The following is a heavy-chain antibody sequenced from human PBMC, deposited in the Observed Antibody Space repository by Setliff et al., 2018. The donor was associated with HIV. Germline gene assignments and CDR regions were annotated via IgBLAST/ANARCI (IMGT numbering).Heavy chain of an antibody. CDR3: ARQVWLSDNHYYYYMDV. J-gene: IGHJ6*03. CDR1: GGSINNSDCN. D-gene: IGHD2-21*01. Sequence: SETLSLTCTLSGGSINNSDCNWAWIRQSPGMGLEWIASANYIGSTYYSSLKSRAAISVDTSKNRFSLRLSSVTAADTAIYYCARQVWLSDNHYYYYMDVWGKGTTVTSP. V-gene: IGHV4-39*01. CDR2: ANYIGST.